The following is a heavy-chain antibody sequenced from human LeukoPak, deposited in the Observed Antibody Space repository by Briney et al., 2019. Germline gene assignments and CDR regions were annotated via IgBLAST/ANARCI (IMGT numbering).Heavy chain of an antibody. CDR2: IYPGDSDT. V-gene: IGHV5-51*01. Sequence: GESLQISCKGSGSIFTSYWIGWVRQLPGKGLEWMGIIYPGDSDTRYSPSFQGQITISADKSISTAYLQWSSLKASDTAMYYCARSYCSSTSCSPNFDYWGQGTLVTVSS. J-gene: IGHJ4*02. CDR1: GSIFTSYW. CDR3: ARSYCSSTSCSPNFDY. D-gene: IGHD2-2*01.